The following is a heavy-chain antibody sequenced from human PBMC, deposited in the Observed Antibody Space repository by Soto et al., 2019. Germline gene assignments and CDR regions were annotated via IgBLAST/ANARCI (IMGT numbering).Heavy chain of an antibody. D-gene: IGHD3-22*01. Sequence: ASVKVSCKASGVTFSSYAISWVRQAPGPGLEWVGIINPSGGSTSYAQKFQGRVTMTRDTSTSTVYMELSSLRSEDTAVYYCASSGTTLDSSGYSWFDPWGQGTLVTVSS. J-gene: IGHJ5*02. V-gene: IGHV1-46*01. CDR1: GVTFSSYA. CDR2: INPSGGST. CDR3: ASSGTTLDSSGYSWFDP.